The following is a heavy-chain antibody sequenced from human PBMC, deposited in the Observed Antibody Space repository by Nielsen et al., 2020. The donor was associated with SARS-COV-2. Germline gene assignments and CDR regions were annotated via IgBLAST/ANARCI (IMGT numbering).Heavy chain of an antibody. CDR3: CAYSYGTLSYFDR. Sequence: GGSLRLSCAASGFTFSSYGMHWVRQAPGKGLEWVAVISYDGSNKYYADSVKGRFTISRDNSKNTLYLQMNSLRAEDTAVYYCCAYSYGTLSYFDRWGLGTLVTVSS. CDR2: ISYDGSNK. V-gene: IGHV3-30*03. J-gene: IGHJ4*02. CDR1: GFTFSSYG. D-gene: IGHD5-18*01.